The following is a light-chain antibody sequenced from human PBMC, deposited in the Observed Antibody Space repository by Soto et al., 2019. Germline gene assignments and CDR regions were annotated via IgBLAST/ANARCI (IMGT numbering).Light chain of an antibody. J-gene: IGLJ2*01. CDR1: SSDVGDYDY. Sequence: QSVLTQPASVSGSPGQSITISCTGTSSDVGDYDYVSWYQQHPGKAPKLVIYDVSNRPSGVSNRFSGSKSGNTASLTVSGLQAEDEADYYCSSYASSSNLVFGEGTKLTVL. CDR3: SSYASSSNLV. V-gene: IGLV2-14*03. CDR2: DVS.